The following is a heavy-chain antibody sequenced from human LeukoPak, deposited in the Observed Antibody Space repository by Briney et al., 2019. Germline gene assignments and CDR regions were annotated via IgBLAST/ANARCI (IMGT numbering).Heavy chain of an antibody. V-gene: IGHV1-18*01. CDR3: ARNRQWLAKYYFDY. CDR1: GYTFTSYG. CDR2: ISAYNGNT. Sequence: GASVKVSCKASGYTFTSYGISWVRQAPGQGLEWMGWISAYNGNTNYAQKLQGRVTMTTDTSTSTAYMELRSLKSDDTAVYYCARNRQWLAKYYFDYWGQGTLVTVSS. D-gene: IGHD3-22*01. J-gene: IGHJ4*02.